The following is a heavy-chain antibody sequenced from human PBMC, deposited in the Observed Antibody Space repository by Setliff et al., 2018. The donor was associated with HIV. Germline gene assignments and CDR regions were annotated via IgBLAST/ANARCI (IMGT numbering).Heavy chain of an antibody. V-gene: IGHV1-69*13. Sequence: GASVKVSCKASGDIFSRYGISWVRQAPGQGLEWMGGIIPLFGTSNYALKFQGRVTITANESTSTAHMELSSLRSVDTAMYYCATVFYYDSESFSLDYWGQGMLVTVSS. D-gene: IGHD3-10*01. CDR3: ATVFYYDSESFSLDY. J-gene: IGHJ4*02. CDR2: IIPLFGTS. CDR1: GDIFSRYG.